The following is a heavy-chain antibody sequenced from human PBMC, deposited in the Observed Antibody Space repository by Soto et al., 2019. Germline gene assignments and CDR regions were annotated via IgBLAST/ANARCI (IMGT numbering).Heavy chain of an antibody. CDR1: GFTLRNYN. Sequence: EVQLVESGGGLVKAGGSLRLFCTASGFTLRNYNMNWVRQATGKGLEWVSSISTGGAYMFYADSVKGRFTISRDNAQNSLFLQIDSPRAEDTAVYYCARDIASPGGDYFDSWGQGTLVTVSS. CDR2: ISTGGAYM. CDR3: ARDIASPGGDYFDS. D-gene: IGHD2-21*01. J-gene: IGHJ4*02. V-gene: IGHV3-21*06.